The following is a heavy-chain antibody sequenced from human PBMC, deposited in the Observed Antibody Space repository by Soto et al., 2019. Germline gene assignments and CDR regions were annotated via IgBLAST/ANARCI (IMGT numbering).Heavy chain of an antibody. Sequence: SETLSLTCTVSGRSISSYYWSWIRQPPGKGLEWIGYIYYSGSTNYNPSLKSRVTISVDTSKNQFSLKLSSLTAADTAVYYCARHGYYYDILTGPFDYWGQGTLVTVSS. V-gene: IGHV4-59*08. CDR1: GRSISSYY. J-gene: IGHJ4*02. CDR3: ARHGYYYDILTGPFDY. D-gene: IGHD3-9*01. CDR2: IYYSGST.